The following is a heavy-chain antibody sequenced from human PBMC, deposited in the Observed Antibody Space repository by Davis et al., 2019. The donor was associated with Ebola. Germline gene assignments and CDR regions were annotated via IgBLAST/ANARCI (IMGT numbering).Heavy chain of an antibody. CDR2: IKQDGSEK. D-gene: IGHD4-17*01. Sequence: PGGSLRLSCAASGFTFSSYWMSWVRQAPGKGLEWVANIKQDGSEKYYVDSVKGRFTISRDNAKNSLYLQMNSLRAEDTAVYYCARALDYGDYIYYYYGMDVWGQGTTVTVSS. J-gene: IGHJ6*02. CDR3: ARALDYGDYIYYYYGMDV. V-gene: IGHV3-7*01. CDR1: GFTFSSYW.